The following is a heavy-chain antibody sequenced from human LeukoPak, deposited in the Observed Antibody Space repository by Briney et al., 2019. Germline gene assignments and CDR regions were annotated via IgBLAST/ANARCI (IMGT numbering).Heavy chain of an antibody. V-gene: IGHV4-59*01. Sequence: SETLSLTCTVSDDSISDYYRGWIRQPPGKGLEWIGYFHNSGTSTYNPSLKSRVTISADTSKNQFSLKLNPLTTADTAVYYCTRGAGWLIDYWGQGILVTVSS. J-gene: IGHJ4*02. CDR2: FHNSGTS. D-gene: IGHD3-16*01. CDR1: DDSISDYY. CDR3: TRGAGWLIDY.